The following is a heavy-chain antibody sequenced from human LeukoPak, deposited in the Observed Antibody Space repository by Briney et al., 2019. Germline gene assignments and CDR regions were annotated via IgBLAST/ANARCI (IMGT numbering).Heavy chain of an antibody. CDR1: GYTFTRHY. D-gene: IGHD1-26*01. J-gene: IGHJ5*02. V-gene: IGHV1-46*01. CDR3: ARDNSVGDTAWWFDP. CDR2: INPGGSWT. Sequence: ASVKVSCKASGYTFTRHYMHWVRQAPGQGLEWMGVINPGGSWTSYTQKFQGRVTMTRDMSTSTDYMELSSLRSEDTAVYYCARDNSVGDTAWWFDPWGQGTLVTVSS.